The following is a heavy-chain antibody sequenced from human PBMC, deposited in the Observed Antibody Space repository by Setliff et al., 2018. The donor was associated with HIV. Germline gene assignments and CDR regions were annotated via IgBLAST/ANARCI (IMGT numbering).Heavy chain of an antibody. CDR3: AKAPLTIVATGGEDC. J-gene: IGHJ4*02. CDR2: ISPSSTII. D-gene: IGHD6-13*01. CDR1: GFSFSSYS. Sequence: PGGSLRLSCGASGFSFSSYSMNWVRQAPGKGLEWVSYISPSSTIIYYPDSVKCRFTTSRDNARNSLYLEMNSLRADDTAVYYCAKAPLTIVATGGEDCWGQGTLVTVSS. V-gene: IGHV3-48*01.